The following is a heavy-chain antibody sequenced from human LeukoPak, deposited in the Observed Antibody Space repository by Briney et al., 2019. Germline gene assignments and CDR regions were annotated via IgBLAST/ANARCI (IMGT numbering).Heavy chain of an antibody. D-gene: IGHD6-13*01. CDR3: ATDLGSSRPNF. Sequence: GGSLRLSCAASGLTFSKYWMSWVRQAPGKGLEWVANIKQDGSEKYYVDSAKGRFTISRDNAKNSLYLQMNSLRAEDTAVYYCATDLGSSRPNFWGQGILVTVSS. CDR2: IKQDGSEK. V-gene: IGHV3-7*01. CDR1: GLTFSKYW. J-gene: IGHJ4*02.